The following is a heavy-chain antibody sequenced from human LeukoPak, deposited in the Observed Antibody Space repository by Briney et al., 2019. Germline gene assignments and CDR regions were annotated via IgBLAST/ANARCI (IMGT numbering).Heavy chain of an antibody. Sequence: ASVKVSCKASGGTFSSYAISWVRQAPGQGLEWMGGIIPIFGTANYAQKFQGRVTITTDESTSTAYMELSSLRSEDTAVYYCARDRGAYYYDSSGPDAFDIWGQGTMVTVSS. CDR3: ARDRGAYYYDSSGPDAFDI. J-gene: IGHJ3*02. V-gene: IGHV1-69*05. CDR1: GGTFSSYA. D-gene: IGHD3-22*01. CDR2: IIPIFGTA.